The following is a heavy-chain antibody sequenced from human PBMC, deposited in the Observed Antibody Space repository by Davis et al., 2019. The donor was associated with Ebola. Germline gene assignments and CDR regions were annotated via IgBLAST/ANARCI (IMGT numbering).Heavy chain of an antibody. CDR1: GSSFTSYW. J-gene: IGHJ5*02. V-gene: IGHV5-51*01. Sequence: GGSLRLSCKGSGSSFTSYWIGWVRQMPGKGLEWMGIIYPGDSDTRYSPSFQGQVTISADKSISTAYLQWSSLKASDTAMYYCARLRIAAAGTGWFDPWGQGTLVTVSS. CDR3: ARLRIAAAGTGWFDP. CDR2: IYPGDSDT. D-gene: IGHD6-13*01.